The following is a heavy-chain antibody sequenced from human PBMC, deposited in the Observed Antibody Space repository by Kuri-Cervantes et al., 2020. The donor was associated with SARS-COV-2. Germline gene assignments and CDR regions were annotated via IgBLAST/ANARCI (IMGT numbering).Heavy chain of an antibody. CDR1: GVTFSSYA. D-gene: IGHD5-18*01. CDR3: AREMEIGYSYGFLRYMDV. Sequence: SVKVSCKASGVTFSSYAISWVRQAPGQGLEWMGGIIPIFGTANYAQKFQGRVTITADESTSTAYMELSSLRSDDTAVYYCAREMEIGYSYGFLRYMDVWGKGTTVTVSS. J-gene: IGHJ6*03. CDR2: IIPIFGTA. V-gene: IGHV1-69*13.